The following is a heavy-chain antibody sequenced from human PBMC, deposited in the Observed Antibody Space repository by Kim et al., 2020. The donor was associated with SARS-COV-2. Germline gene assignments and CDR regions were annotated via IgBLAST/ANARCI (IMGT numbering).Heavy chain of an antibody. CDR3: ARALGRQAKYSSSWYYFDY. Sequence: ASVKVSCKASGYTFTSYDINWVRQATGQGLEWMGWMNPNSGNTGYAQKFQGRVTMTRNTSISTAYMELSSLRSEDTAVYYCARALGRQAKYSSSWYYFDYWGQGTLVTVSS. CDR2: MNPNSGNT. V-gene: IGHV1-8*01. CDR1: GYTFTSYD. D-gene: IGHD6-13*01. J-gene: IGHJ4*02.